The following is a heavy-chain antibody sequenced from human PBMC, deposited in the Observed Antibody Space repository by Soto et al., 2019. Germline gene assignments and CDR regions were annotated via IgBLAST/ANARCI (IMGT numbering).Heavy chain of an antibody. J-gene: IGHJ5*02. D-gene: IGHD3-22*01. V-gene: IGHV3-30*18. CDR2: ISYDGSNK. CDR3: AKIGYYYDSSGYFP. Sequence: XESLRLSCAASGLTFSSYGMHGVRQAPGKGLEWVAVISYDGSNKYYADSVKGRFTISRDNSKNTLYLQMNSLRAEDTAVYYCAKIGYYYDSSGYFPWGQGTLVTVSS. CDR1: GLTFSSYG.